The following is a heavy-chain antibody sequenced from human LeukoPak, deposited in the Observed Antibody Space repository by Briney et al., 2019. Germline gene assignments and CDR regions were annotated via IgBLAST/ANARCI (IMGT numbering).Heavy chain of an antibody. Sequence: SETLSLTCTVSGGSISSSSYYWGWIRQPPGKGLEWIGSIYYSGSTNYNPSLKSRVTISVDTSKNQFSLKLSSVTAADTAVYYCARSYDILTGFFQDWFDPWGQGTLVTVSS. CDR3: ARSYDILTGFFQDWFDP. J-gene: IGHJ5*02. V-gene: IGHV4-39*07. CDR1: GGSISSSSYY. CDR2: IYYSGST. D-gene: IGHD3-9*01.